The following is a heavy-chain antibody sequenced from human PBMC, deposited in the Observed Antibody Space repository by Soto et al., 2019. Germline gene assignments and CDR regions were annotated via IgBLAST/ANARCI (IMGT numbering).Heavy chain of an antibody. J-gene: IGHJ1*01. CDR1: GGTFSSYA. Sequence: QVQLVQSGAEVKKPGSSLKVSCKASGGTFSSYAISWVRQAPGQGLEWMGGISPIFGTANYAQKFQGRVTITADKSTSTAYMELSSLRSEDTAVYYCARDNSGSDYGEYFQHWGQGTLVTVSS. CDR3: ARDNSGSDYGEYFQH. V-gene: IGHV1-69*06. D-gene: IGHD4-17*01. CDR2: ISPIFGTA.